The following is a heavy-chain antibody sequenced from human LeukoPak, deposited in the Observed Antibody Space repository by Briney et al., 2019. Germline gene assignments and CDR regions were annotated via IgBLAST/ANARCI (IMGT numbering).Heavy chain of an antibody. D-gene: IGHD6-19*01. V-gene: IGHV4-4*02. CDR1: GRSLSSNNW. CDR3: AREIAVAGTRRIIDY. J-gene: IGHJ4*02. Sequence: SVPLSLTCAVSGRSLSSNNWWGRARHSPGKGLECIGEIYHSGSTNYNPSLKMRVDISVDKSKNQFSLKLNSVTAADTAVYYCAREIAVAGTRRIIDYWGQGTLVTVSS. CDR2: IYHSGST.